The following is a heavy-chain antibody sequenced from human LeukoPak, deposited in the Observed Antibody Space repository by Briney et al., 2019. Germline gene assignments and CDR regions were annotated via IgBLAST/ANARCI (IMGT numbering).Heavy chain of an antibody. CDR3: ARLLNNDISGDPDTFDM. CDR1: GGSISRHY. Sequence: SETLSLTCSVSGGSISRHYWSWIRQPPGKGLEWIGYISYSGSTRYNPSFQSRVTISMEMSKTHFSLKLTSVTAADTAVYYCARLLNNDISGDPDTFDMWGPGTMVTVSS. J-gene: IGHJ3*02. V-gene: IGHV4-59*08. D-gene: IGHD3-22*01. CDR2: ISYSGST.